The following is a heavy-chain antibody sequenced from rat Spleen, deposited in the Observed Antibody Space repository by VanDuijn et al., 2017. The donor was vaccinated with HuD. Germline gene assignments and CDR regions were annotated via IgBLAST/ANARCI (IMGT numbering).Heavy chain of an antibody. Sequence: QVQLKESGPGLVQPSQTLSLTCTVSGFSLNNYGVIWVRQPPGEGLEWIAARSSGGDTYYNSALKSRRKISKDTIKSQGCGKMNRLQTEDTARDGCTRPNYGGEGVWGPRPMVT. CDR2: RSSGGDT. D-gene: IGHD1-11*01. CDR1: GFSLNNYG. V-gene: IGHV2S8*01. J-gene: IGHJ1*01. CDR3: TRPNYGGEGV.